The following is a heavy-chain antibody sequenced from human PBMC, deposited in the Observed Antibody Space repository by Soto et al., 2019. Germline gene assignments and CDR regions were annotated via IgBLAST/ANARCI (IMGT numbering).Heavy chain of an antibody. CDR3: AQVYDSGAFDI. Sequence: EVQLLESGGGLVQPGGSLRLSCAASGLTFSSYAMIWVRQAPGKVLEWVSAIRGSGGSTYYADSVKGRFTISRENSKNTLYLQMNSLRAEDTAVYYCAQVYDSGAFDIWGQGTMVTVSS. CDR1: GLTFSSYA. J-gene: IGHJ3*02. CDR2: IRGSGGST. D-gene: IGHD3-22*01. V-gene: IGHV3-23*01.